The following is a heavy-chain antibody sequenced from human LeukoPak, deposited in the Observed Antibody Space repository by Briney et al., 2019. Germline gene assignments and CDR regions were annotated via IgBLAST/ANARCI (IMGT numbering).Heavy chain of an antibody. CDR2: IGTAGDT. Sequence: GGSLRLSCAASGFTFSSYDMHWVRQATGKGLEWVSAIGTAGDTYYPGSVKGRFTISRENAKKSLYLQMNSLRAGDTAVYYCARGRGYYYDSSGYHGGSWFDPWGQGTLVTVSS. CDR3: ARGRGYYYDSSGYHGGSWFDP. CDR1: GFTFSSYD. V-gene: IGHV3-13*01. D-gene: IGHD3-22*01. J-gene: IGHJ5*02.